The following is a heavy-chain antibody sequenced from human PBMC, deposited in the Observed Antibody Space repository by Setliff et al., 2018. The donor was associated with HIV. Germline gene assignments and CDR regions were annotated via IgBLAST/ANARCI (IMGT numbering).Heavy chain of an antibody. Sequence: GSLRLSCAASGFTFSSYSMNWVRQSPGKGLEWVSYISGSGSGVDYADSVKGRFTVSRDNARSSLYLQLNSLRSEDTAVYYCARDLIWGFDYWGQGTLVTV. J-gene: IGHJ4*02. CDR3: ARDLIWGFDY. D-gene: IGHD3-16*01. CDR1: GFTFSSYS. V-gene: IGHV3-48*01. CDR2: ISGSGSGV.